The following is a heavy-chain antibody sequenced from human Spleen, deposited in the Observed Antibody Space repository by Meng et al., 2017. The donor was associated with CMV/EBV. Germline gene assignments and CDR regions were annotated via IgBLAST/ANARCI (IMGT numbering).Heavy chain of an antibody. CDR3: ARGGTQIDIVTVPGILRNNNGMDV. D-gene: IGHD1/OR15-1a*01. CDR2: INPNSGGT. V-gene: IGHV1-2*02. CDR1: GGSFSNYA. Sequence: ASVKVSCKASGGSFSNYAFSWVRQAPGQGLEWMGWINPNSGGTVYEQKFQGRVTMTRDTSISTAYMELSRLRSDDTAVYYCARGGTQIDIVTVPGILRNNNGMDVWGQGTTVTVSS. J-gene: IGHJ6*02.